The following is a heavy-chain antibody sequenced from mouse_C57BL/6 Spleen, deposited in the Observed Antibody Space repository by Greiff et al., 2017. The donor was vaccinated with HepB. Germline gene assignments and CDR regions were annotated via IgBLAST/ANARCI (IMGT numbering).Heavy chain of an antibody. CDR1: GYSITSGYY. V-gene: IGHV3-6*01. CDR2: ISYDGSN. CDR3: ARGIDGNFAY. J-gene: IGHJ3*01. Sequence: EVQLQESGPGLVKPSQSLSLTCSVTGYSITSGYYWNWIRQFPGNKLEWMGYISYDGSNNYNPSLKNRISITRDTSKNQFFLKLNSVTTEDTATYYCARGIDGNFAYWGQGTLVTVSA. D-gene: IGHD2-1*01.